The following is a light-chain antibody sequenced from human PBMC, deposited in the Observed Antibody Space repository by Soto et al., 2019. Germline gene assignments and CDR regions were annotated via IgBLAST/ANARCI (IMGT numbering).Light chain of an antibody. CDR1: QSISNW. Sequence: DIPMTQSPSTLSASVGDRVTISCRASQSISNWLAWYQQKPGKAPKLLIYKASTLESGVPSRFSGSGSGTEFTLTSGGLQPDDFATYYCQQYNSSFGQGTKVEIK. CDR3: QQYNSS. V-gene: IGKV1-5*03. J-gene: IGKJ2*01. CDR2: KAS.